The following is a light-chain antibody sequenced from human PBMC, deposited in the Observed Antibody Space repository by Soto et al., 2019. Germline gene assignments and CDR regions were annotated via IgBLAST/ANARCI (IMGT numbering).Light chain of an antibody. J-gene: IGLJ2*01. CDR2: EVS. CDR3: CSYAGSSTGGVV. Sequence: QSVLTQPASVSGSPGQSITISCTGTSSDVGSYNLVSWYQQHPGKAPKLMIYEVSKRPSGVSNRFSGSKSGNTASLTISGLQAEDEADYYCCSYAGSSTGGVVFGGGTKVTVL. CDR1: SSDVGSYNL. V-gene: IGLV2-23*02.